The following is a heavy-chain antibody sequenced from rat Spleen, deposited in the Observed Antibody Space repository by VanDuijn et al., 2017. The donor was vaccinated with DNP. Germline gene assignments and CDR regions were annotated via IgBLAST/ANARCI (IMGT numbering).Heavy chain of an antibody. Sequence: EVQLVESGGGLVQPGRSLKLSCAASGFTFSDYYMAWVRQAPMKGLEWVAYIRYDGGSAFYGDSVKGRFTISRDNAKSTLYLQMNSLRSEDMATYYCVRQRVMYTTATGFAYWGQGTLVTVSS. CDR1: GFTFSDYY. V-gene: IGHV5-22*01. D-gene: IGHD1-6*01. J-gene: IGHJ3*01. CDR2: IRYDGGSA. CDR3: VRQRVMYTTATGFAY.